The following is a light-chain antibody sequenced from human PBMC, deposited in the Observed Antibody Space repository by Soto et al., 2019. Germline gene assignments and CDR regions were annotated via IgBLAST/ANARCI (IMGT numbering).Light chain of an antibody. Sequence: QSALTQPRSVSGSPGQSVTISCTGTSSDVGAYNYVSWYQQHPGKAPKLLIYDVTKRPSGVPDRFSGSKSANTASLTISGLQAEDEADYSCCSYAGTYIFFGGGTKVTVL. CDR1: SSDVGAYNY. V-gene: IGLV2-11*01. J-gene: IGLJ2*01. CDR3: CSYAGTYIF. CDR2: DVT.